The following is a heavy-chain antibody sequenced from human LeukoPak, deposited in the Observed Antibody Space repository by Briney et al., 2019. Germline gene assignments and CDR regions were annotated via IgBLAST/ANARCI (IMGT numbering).Heavy chain of an antibody. CDR1: GGSISSGSYY. CDR2: IYTSGST. Sequence: SETLSLTCTVSGGSISSGSYYWSWIRQPAGKGLEWIGRIYTSGSTNYNPSLKSRVTISVDTSKNQFSLKLSYVTAADTAVYYCATYYYDSSGYYGLRDWGQGTLVTVSS. V-gene: IGHV4-61*02. CDR3: ATYYYDSSGYYGLRD. D-gene: IGHD3-22*01. J-gene: IGHJ4*02.